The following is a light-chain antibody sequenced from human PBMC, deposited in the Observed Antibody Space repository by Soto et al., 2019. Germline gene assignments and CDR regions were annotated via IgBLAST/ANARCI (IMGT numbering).Light chain of an antibody. J-gene: IGKJ1*01. V-gene: IGKV1-5*01. Sequence: DIQMTQSPSPLSASLGERATITCRASQSISSWLAWYQQKPGKAPKLLIYDASSLESGVPSRFSGSGSGTEFTLTISSLQPDDFATYYCQQYNSYSPWTFGQGTKVDIK. CDR1: QSISSW. CDR3: QQYNSYSPWT. CDR2: DAS.